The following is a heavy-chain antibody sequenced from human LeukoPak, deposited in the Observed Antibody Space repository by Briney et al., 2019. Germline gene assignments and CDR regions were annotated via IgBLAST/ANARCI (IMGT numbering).Heavy chain of an antibody. CDR2: INEDGGGR. CDR1: GFTFSSYW. V-gene: IGHV3-7*03. J-gene: IGHJ4*02. CDR3: AREPQYVPYGDYAGGFFDY. Sequence: GGSLRLSCAASGFTFSSYWVSWVRQAPGKGLEWVANINEDGGGRYYVDSVKGRFTISRDNAKNTLYLQMNSLRAEDTAVYYCAREPQYVPYGDYAGGFFDYWGQGTLVTVSS. D-gene: IGHD4-17*01.